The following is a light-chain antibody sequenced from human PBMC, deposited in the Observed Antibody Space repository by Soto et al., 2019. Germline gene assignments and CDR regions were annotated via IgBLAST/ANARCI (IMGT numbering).Light chain of an antibody. CDR1: QSVGDT. CDR3: QHYNNWPT. V-gene: IGKV3-15*01. Sequence: EIVLTQSPGTLSLSPGEKATLSCRASQSVGDTFLSWYQQKPGQAPRVLIYGASTRATNIPARFSGSGSGTDFTLTISSLQSEDFALYYCQHYNNWPTFGQGTKVDI. J-gene: IGKJ1*01. CDR2: GAS.